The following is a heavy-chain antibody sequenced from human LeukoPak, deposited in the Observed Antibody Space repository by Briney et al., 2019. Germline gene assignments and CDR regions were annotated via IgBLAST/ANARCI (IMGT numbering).Heavy chain of an antibody. CDR3: ARDGYSSSSNGFDP. J-gene: IGHJ5*02. CDR1: GFTVSSNY. Sequence: PGGSLRLSCAASGFTVSSNYMSWVRQAPGKGLEWVSVIYSGGSTYYADSVKGRFTISRDNSKNTLYLQMNTLRADDTAVYYCARDGYSSSSNGFDPWGQGTLVTVSS. V-gene: IGHV3-66*01. D-gene: IGHD6-13*01. CDR2: IYSGGST.